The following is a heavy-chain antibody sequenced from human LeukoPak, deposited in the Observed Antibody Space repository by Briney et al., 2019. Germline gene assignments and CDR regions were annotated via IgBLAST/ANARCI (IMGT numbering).Heavy chain of an antibody. CDR2: ISAYNGNT. Sequence: ASVKVSCKASGYTFTSNVISWVRQAPGQGLEWMGWISAYNGNTNYAQKLQGRVTMTTDTSTSTAYMELRSLRSDDTAVYYCARGAWALPYFDYWGQGTLVTVSS. V-gene: IGHV1-18*01. D-gene: IGHD7-27*01. J-gene: IGHJ4*02. CDR3: ARGAWALPYFDY. CDR1: GYTFTSNV.